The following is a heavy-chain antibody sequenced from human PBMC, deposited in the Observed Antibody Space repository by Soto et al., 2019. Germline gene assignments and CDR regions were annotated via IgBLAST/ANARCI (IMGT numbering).Heavy chain of an antibody. CDR2: MNPNSGNT. D-gene: IGHD3-16*02. Sequence: ASVKVSCKASGYTFTSYDINWVRQATGQGLEWMGWMNPNSGNTGYAQKFQGRVTMTRNTSISTAYMELSSLRSEDTAVYYCAKAPTYYDYIWGSYRPRAYFDLWGRGTLVTVSS. J-gene: IGHJ2*01. CDR3: AKAPTYYDYIWGSYRPRAYFDL. CDR1: GYTFTSYD. V-gene: IGHV1-8*01.